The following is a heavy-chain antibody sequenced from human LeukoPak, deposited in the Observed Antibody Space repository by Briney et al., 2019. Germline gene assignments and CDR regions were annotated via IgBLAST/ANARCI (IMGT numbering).Heavy chain of an antibody. CDR1: GRSISSYY. CDR2: IYYIWST. J-gene: IGHJ4*02. V-gene: IGHV4-59*01. CDR3: ARVIYYSGSGSYYPYYFDY. D-gene: IGHD3-10*01. Sequence: PSETLSLTCTVSGRSISSYYWSWIRQPPGKGLEWIGYIYYIWSTNYNPSLKSRVTISVDTSKNQFSLKLSSVTAADPAVYYCARVIYYSGSGSYYPYYFDYWGQGTLVTVSS.